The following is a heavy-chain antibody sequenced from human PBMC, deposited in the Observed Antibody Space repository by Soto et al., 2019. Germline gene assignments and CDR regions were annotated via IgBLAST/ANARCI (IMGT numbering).Heavy chain of an antibody. Sequence: GGSLRLSCAASGFAFSNYAMHWVRQAPGKGLEWVSSISTSIDATYYADSVKGRFTISRDDSKNTLYLQMNSLRAEDSAVYYCAKDRTLAARNFDCWGQGTQVTVSS. J-gene: IGHJ4*02. V-gene: IGHV3-23*01. CDR2: ISTSIDAT. CDR1: GFAFSNYA. D-gene: IGHD6-6*01. CDR3: AKDRTLAARNFDC.